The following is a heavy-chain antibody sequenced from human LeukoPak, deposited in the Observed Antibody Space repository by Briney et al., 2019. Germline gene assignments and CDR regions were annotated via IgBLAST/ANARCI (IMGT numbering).Heavy chain of an antibody. Sequence: KSSETLSLTCAVYGGSFSSYYWSWIRQPAGKGLEWIGRIYTSGSTNYNPSLKSRVTMSVDTSKNQFSLKLSSVTAADTAVYYCARGRSGSLAFDIWGQGTMVTVSS. CDR2: IYTSGST. D-gene: IGHD1-26*01. CDR1: GGSFSSYY. CDR3: ARGRSGSLAFDI. V-gene: IGHV4-59*10. J-gene: IGHJ3*02.